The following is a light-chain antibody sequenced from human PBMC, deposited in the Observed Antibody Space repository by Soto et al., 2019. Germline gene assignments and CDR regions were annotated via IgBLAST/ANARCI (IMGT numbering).Light chain of an antibody. CDR1: QTVFYGINKKNY. J-gene: IGKJ4*01. Sequence: DIVMTQSPDSLAVSLGEMATMHCKSSQTVFYGINKKNYLAWYQHKPGQPPKLLIYWASTRESGVPDRFSGSGSGTDFTLTINSLQAEDVAVYFCQQSYSPPLTFGGGTKVEMK. V-gene: IGKV4-1*01. CDR3: QQSYSPPLT. CDR2: WAS.